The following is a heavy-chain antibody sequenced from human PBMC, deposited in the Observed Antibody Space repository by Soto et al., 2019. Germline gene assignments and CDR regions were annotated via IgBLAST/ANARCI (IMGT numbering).Heavy chain of an antibody. Sequence: ASVKVSCKAFGFIFNNYAISWVRQAPGQGLEWMGWISANSGNTNYAQKLQGRVTMTTDTSTSTAYMELRSLRSDDTAVYYCATAGNYDSSGRDFWGQGTLVTISS. CDR2: ISANSGNT. V-gene: IGHV1-18*04. CDR1: GFIFNNYA. J-gene: IGHJ4*02. D-gene: IGHD3-22*01. CDR3: ATAGNYDSSGRDF.